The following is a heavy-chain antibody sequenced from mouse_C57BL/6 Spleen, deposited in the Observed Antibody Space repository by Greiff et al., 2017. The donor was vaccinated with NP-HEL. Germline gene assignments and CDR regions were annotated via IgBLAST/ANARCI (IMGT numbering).Heavy chain of an antibody. Sequence: EVQRVESGEGLVKPGGSLKLSCGASGFTFSSYAMSWVRQTPEKRLEWVAYISSGGDYIYYADTVKGRFTISRDNARNTLYLQMSSLKSEDTAMYYCTRDLNWDVAAYWGQGTLVTVSA. CDR3: TRDLNWDVAAY. V-gene: IGHV5-9-1*02. J-gene: IGHJ3*01. CDR1: GFTFSSYA. CDR2: ISSGGDYI. D-gene: IGHD4-1*02.